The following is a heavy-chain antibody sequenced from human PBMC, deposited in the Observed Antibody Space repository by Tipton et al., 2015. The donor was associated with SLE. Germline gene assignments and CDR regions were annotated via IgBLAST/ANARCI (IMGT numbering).Heavy chain of an antibody. V-gene: IGHV3-30-3*01. J-gene: IGHJ4*02. CDR3: ARDEGYLDN. CDR2: ISYDGTNK. Sequence: SLRLSCAASGFTFSSYAIHWVRQAPGKGLEWLAVISYDGTNKYYADSVKGRFTISRDNSKNTLFLQMNSLTAEDTAVYSCARDEGYLDNWGQGTLVTVSS. CDR1: GFTFSSYA.